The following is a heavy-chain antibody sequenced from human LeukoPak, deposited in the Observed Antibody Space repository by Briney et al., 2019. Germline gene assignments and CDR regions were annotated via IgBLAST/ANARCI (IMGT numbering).Heavy chain of an antibody. V-gene: IGHV4-4*07. Sequence: SETLSLTCTVSGGSISDYYWSWVRQPAGKGLEWIGRIHIRGTTYYNPSLKSRFTMSIDTSKNQFSLKLSSVTAADTAVYYCATYSITGAWAEYFLHWGQGTLVTVSS. CDR3: ATYSITGAWAEYFLH. D-gene: IGHD2/OR15-2a*01. CDR1: GGSISDYY. CDR2: IHIRGTT. J-gene: IGHJ1*01.